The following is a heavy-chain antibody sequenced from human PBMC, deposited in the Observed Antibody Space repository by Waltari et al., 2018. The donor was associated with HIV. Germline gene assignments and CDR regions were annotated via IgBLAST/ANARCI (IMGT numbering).Heavy chain of an antibody. D-gene: IGHD2-2*01. J-gene: IGHJ6*02. V-gene: IGHV4-39*07. CDR1: GGSISSSSYY. CDR3: ARVLHCSSTSCSDYYYYGMDV. CDR2: IYYSGST. Sequence: QLQLQESGPGLVKPSETLSLTCTVSGGSISSSSYYWGWTRQPPGKGLEWIGGIYYSGSTYYNPSLKGRVTRSVDTSKNQFSLKLSSVTAADTAVYYCARVLHCSSTSCSDYYYYGMDVWGQGTTVTVSS.